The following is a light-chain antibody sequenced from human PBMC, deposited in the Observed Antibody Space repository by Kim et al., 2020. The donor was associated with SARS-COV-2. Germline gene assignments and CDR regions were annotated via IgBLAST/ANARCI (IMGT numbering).Light chain of an antibody. CDR3: LQHSTYPIT. V-gene: IGKV1-17*01. Sequence: DIQMTQSPSSLSASVGDRVTITCRASQDIRNDLGWYQQNPGRAPKRLIYGASSLQSGVPSRFSGGGSGTEFTLTISSVQPEDFATYFCLQHSTYPITFGQGTRLEIK. J-gene: IGKJ5*01. CDR1: QDIRND. CDR2: GAS.